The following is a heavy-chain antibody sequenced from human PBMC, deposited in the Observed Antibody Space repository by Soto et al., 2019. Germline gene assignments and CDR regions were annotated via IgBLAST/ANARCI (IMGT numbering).Heavy chain of an antibody. CDR3: AKDQVLYYYGSGNTPPRSYYYYGMDV. CDR2: ISYDGSNK. D-gene: IGHD3-10*01. CDR1: GFTFSSYG. V-gene: IGHV3-30*18. Sequence: QVQLVESGGGVVQPGRSLRLSCAASGFTFSSYGMHWVRQATGEGLEWVAVISYDGSNKYYADSVKGRFTISRDNSKNTLYLQMNSLRAEDTAVYYCAKDQVLYYYGSGNTPPRSYYYYGMDVWGQGTTVTVSS. J-gene: IGHJ6*02.